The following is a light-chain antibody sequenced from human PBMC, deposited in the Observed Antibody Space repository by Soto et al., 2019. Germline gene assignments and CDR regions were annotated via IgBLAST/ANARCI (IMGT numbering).Light chain of an antibody. CDR2: EVS. V-gene: IGLV2-14*01. CDR3: SSYTVFSTWV. CDR1: SSDVGAYNY. J-gene: IGLJ3*02. Sequence: QSVLTQPASVSGSPGQSITISCTGTSSDVGAYNYVSWYQQHPGKAPKLMIFEVSNRPSGVSNRFSGSKSGNTASLTISGRQAEDEAYYFCSSYTVFSTWVFGGGTKLTVL.